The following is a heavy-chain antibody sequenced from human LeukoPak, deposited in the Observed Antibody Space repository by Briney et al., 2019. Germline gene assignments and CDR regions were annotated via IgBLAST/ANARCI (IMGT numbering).Heavy chain of an antibody. V-gene: IGHV4-59*03. CDR2: IYYRGDI. J-gene: IGHJ4*02. D-gene: IGHD3/OR15-3a*01. CDR3: ATNKDWAEAD. Sequence: SETLSLTCSVSDGSIRTYYWSWIRQSPGQGLEWIGNIYYRGDINYKPSLKSRVIISIDTSKNQFSLKVTSLTAADTAVYYCATNKDWAEADWGQGTLVIVSS. CDR1: DGSIRTYY.